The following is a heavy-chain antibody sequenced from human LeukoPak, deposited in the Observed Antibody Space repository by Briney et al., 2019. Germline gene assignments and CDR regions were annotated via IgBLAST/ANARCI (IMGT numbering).Heavy chain of an antibody. CDR1: GYTFTSYG. V-gene: IGHV1-24*01. CDR2: FDPEDGET. CDR3: ATDLSITMVRGVITNPGY. J-gene: IGHJ4*02. Sequence: ASVKVSCKASGYTFTSYGISWARQAPGKGLEWMGGFDPEDGETIYAQKFQGRVTMTEDTSTDTAYMELSSLRSEDTAVYYCATDLSITMVRGVITNPGYWGQETLVTVSS. D-gene: IGHD3-10*01.